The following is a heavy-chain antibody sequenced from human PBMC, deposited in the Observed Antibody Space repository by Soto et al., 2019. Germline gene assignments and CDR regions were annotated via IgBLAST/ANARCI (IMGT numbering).Heavy chain of an antibody. CDR2: ISSSSSYI. Sequence: GGSLRLSCAASGFTFSSYSMNWVRQAPGKGLEWVSSISSSSSYIYYADSVKGRFTISRDNAKNSLYLQMNSLRAEDTAVYYCARGLSRSWRREEFVNLCQGTM. V-gene: IGHV3-21*01. D-gene: IGHD6-13*01. CDR1: GFTFSSYS. J-gene: IGHJ3*02. CDR3: ARGLSRSWRREEFVN.